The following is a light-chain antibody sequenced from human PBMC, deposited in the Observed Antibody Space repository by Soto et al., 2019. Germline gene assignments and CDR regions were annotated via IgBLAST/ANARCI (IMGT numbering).Light chain of an antibody. J-gene: IGKJ4*01. Sequence: IGMTQSPATLSVSPGERATLSCRASQRVSNNVAWYQQRPGQAPRLLIYGASTRATGIPARVSGSGSGTEFTLTISSLQSEDFAVYYCQQYNNWPLTFGGGTKVAIK. CDR3: QQYNNWPLT. CDR1: QRVSNN. V-gene: IGKV3-15*01. CDR2: GAS.